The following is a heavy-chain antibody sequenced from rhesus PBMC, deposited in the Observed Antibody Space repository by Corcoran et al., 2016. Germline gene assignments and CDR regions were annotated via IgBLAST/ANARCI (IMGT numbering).Heavy chain of an antibody. V-gene: IGHV2-1*01. CDR2: IYWDDDT. Sequence: QVTLKESGPALVKPTQTLTRTWTFSGFSLSTSGMGVGWIRQPPGKPLEWLAHIYWDDDTRYRTSLKSRLTMSKDTSKNQVVLTMTNMDSVDTATYYCVRRRDYSADAFDFWGQGLRVTVSS. J-gene: IGHJ3*01. CDR3: VRRRDYSADAFDF. D-gene: IGHD3-16*01. CDR1: GFSLSTSGMG.